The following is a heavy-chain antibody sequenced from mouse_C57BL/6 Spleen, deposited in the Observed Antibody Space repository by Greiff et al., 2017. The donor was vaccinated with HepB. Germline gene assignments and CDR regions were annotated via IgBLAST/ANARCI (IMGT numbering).Heavy chain of an antibody. CDR3: VRQGLGGSWFAY. Sequence: EVQGVESGGGLVQPKGSLKLSCAASGFSFNTYAMNWVRQAPGKGLEWVARIRSKSNNYATYYADSVKDRFTISRDDSESMLYLQMNNLKTEDTAMYYCVRQGLGGSWFAYWGQGTLVTVSA. J-gene: IGHJ3*01. CDR2: IRSKSNNYAT. D-gene: IGHD4-1*01. V-gene: IGHV10-1*01. CDR1: GFSFNTYA.